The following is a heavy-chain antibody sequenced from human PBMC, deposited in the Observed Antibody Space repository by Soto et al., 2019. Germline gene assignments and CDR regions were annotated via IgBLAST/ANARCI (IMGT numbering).Heavy chain of an antibody. Sequence: GGSLRLSCAASGFTFSDYGMHWVRQAPGKGLEWVAVIWYDGSNKYYADSVKGRFTISRDNSKNTLYLQMNSLRAEDTAAYYCARGYYDRSGYQGCFDYWGQGTLVTVSS. J-gene: IGHJ4*02. CDR1: GFTFSDYG. CDR2: IWYDGSNK. CDR3: ARGYYDRSGYQGCFDY. V-gene: IGHV3-33*01. D-gene: IGHD3-22*01.